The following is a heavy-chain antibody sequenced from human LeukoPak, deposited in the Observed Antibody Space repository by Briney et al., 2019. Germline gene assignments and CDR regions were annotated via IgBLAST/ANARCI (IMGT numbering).Heavy chain of an antibody. CDR2: INHSGST. Sequence: SETLSLTCAVYGGSFSGYYWSWIRQPPGKGLEWIGEINHSGSTNYNPSLKSRVTISVDTSKNQFSLKLSSVTAADTAVYYCARGTRLAVAGIYDDWGQGTLVTVSS. CDR3: ARGTRLAVAGIYDD. CDR1: GGSFSGYY. V-gene: IGHV4-34*01. D-gene: IGHD6-19*01. J-gene: IGHJ4*02.